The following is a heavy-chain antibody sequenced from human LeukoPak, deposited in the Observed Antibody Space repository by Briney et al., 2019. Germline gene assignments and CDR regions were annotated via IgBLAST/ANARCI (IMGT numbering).Heavy chain of an antibody. V-gene: IGHV3-66*02. J-gene: IGHJ4*02. CDR1: GFTVSSNY. D-gene: IGHD2-2*01. CDR2: IYSGGST. Sequence: GGSLRLSCAASGFTVSSNYMSWVRQAPGKGLEWVSVIYSGGSTYYADSVKGRFTISRDNSKNTLYLQMNSLRAEDTAVYYCAKDTKDIVVVPAASRPGALDYWGQGTLVTVSS. CDR3: AKDTKDIVVVPAASRPGALDY.